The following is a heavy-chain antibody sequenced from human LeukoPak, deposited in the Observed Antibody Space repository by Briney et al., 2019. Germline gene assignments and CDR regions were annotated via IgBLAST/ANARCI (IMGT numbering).Heavy chain of an antibody. Sequence: ASVKVSCKASGYSFTSYAMHWVRRAPGQRLEWMGWINAGNGDTKYSQKFQGRVTIARDTSASIAYMELSSLRSEDTAVYYCARDGLGSGERPVDYGMDVWGQGTTVTVSS. D-gene: IGHD2-15*01. V-gene: IGHV1-3*01. CDR2: INAGNGDT. CDR3: ARDGLGSGERPVDYGMDV. CDR1: GYSFTSYA. J-gene: IGHJ6*02.